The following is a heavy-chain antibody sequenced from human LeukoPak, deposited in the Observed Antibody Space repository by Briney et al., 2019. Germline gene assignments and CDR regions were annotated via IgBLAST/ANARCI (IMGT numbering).Heavy chain of an antibody. CDR2: IYYSGST. D-gene: IGHD1-26*01. CDR3: ARLSGNGFDM. Sequence: SETLSLTCTVSGGSVSSTSYYWGWIRQPPGKVLEWIGSIYYSGSTYYNPSLKSRVTISVDTYKHRFSLKLSSVTAADTAVYYCARLSGNGFDMWGQGTTVSVPS. V-gene: IGHV4-39*01. CDR1: GGSVSSTSYY. J-gene: IGHJ3*02.